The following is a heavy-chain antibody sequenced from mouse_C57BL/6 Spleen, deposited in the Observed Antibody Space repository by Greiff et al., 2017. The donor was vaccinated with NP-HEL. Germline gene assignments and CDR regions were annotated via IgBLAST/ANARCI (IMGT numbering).Heavy chain of an antibody. CDR2: IYPGGGYT. CDR3: ARRAGLWYFDV. D-gene: IGHD2-13*01. CDR1: GYTFTNYW. Sequence: VQLVESGAELVRPGTSVKMSCKASGYTFTNYWIGWAKQRPGHGLEWIGDIYPGGGYTNYNEKFKGKATLTADKSSSTAYMQFSSLTSEDSAIYYCARRAGLWYFDVWGTGTTVTVSS. V-gene: IGHV1-63*01. J-gene: IGHJ1*03.